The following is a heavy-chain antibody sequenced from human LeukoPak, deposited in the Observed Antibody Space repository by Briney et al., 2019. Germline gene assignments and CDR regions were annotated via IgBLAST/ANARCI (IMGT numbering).Heavy chain of an antibody. V-gene: IGHV3-48*02. CDR3: TRDPEALDY. CDR1: GFTISDYS. J-gene: IGHJ4*02. CDR2: IRKITTTT. Sequence: PGGSLRLSCAASGFTISDYSMNWVRQAPGKGLERISYIRKITTTTYYADSVRGRFASSRDNAKNAVYLQMSSLRDDDTAVYYCTRDPEALDYWGQGTLVTVSS.